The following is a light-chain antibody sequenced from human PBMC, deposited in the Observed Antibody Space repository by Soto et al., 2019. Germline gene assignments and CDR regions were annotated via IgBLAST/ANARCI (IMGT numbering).Light chain of an antibody. J-gene: IGLJ2*01. CDR1: SSNIGAGYD. V-gene: IGLV1-40*01. CDR2: GNS. Sequence: VLTQPPSVSGAPGQRVTLSCTGSSSNIGAGYDVHWYQQLPGTAPKLLIYGNSNRPSGVPDRFSGSKSGTSASLAITGLQAEDEADYYCQSYDSSLSGYVVFGGGTKLTVL. CDR3: QSYDSSLSGYVV.